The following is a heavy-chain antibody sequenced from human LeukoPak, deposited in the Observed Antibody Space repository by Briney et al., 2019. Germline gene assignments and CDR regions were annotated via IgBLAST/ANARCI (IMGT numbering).Heavy chain of an antibody. Sequence: PGGSLRLSCAASGFTFNNYAMNWVRQAPGKGLEWVSYIRGGGSNTRYSDSVKGRFIISRDNSKNILYLQMNSLRAEDTAIYYCAKCSASYSNDAFDVWGRGTMVTVSS. V-gene: IGHV3-23*01. CDR1: GFTFNNYA. CDR2: IRGGGSNT. J-gene: IGHJ3*01. CDR3: AKCSASYSNDAFDV. D-gene: IGHD3-10*02.